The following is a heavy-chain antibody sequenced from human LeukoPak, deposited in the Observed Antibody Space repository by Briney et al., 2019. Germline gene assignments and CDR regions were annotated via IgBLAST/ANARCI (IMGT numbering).Heavy chain of an antibody. CDR3: ARDQGPFDY. CDR2: IHSDGIGT. V-gene: IGHV3-74*01. J-gene: IGHJ4*02. CDR1: GFTFSSYW. Sequence: PGGSLRLSCAASGFTFSSYWMHWIRQAPGKGLVWVSRIHSDGIGTSYADSVRGRFTISRDNAKNTVYLQMNSLRAEDTAVYYCARDQGPFDYWGQGTLVSVSS.